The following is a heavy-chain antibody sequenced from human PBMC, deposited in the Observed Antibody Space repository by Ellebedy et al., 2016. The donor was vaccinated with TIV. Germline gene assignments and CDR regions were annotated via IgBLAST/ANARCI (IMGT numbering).Heavy chain of an antibody. J-gene: IGHJ4*02. Sequence: SETLSLTCAVSGGSFSGYYWTWIRQPPGKGLEWIGEINHSGSTHYKPSLKSRVTISVDSSKNHFSLKLSSVTAADTAVYYCARDSNPEGDYWGQGTLVTVSS. CDR3: ARDSNPEGDY. V-gene: IGHV4-34*01. CDR1: GGSFSGYY. D-gene: IGHD2-15*01. CDR2: INHSGST.